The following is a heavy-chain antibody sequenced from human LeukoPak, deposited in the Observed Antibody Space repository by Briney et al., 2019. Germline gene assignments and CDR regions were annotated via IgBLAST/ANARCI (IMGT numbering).Heavy chain of an antibody. CDR2: FDPEDGET. V-gene: IGHV1-24*01. J-gene: IGHJ4*02. D-gene: IGHD3-22*01. Sequence: ASVKVSCKASGYTFTSYYMHWVRQAPGQGLEWMGGFDPEDGETIYAQKFQGRVTMTEDTSTDTAYMELSSLRSEDTAVYYCATDYYYDSSGPYFDYWGQGTLVTVSS. CDR3: ATDYYYDSSGPYFDY. CDR1: GYTFTSYY.